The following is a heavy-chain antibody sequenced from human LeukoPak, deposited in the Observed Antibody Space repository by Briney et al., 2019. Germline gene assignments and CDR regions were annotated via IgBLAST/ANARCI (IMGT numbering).Heavy chain of an antibody. D-gene: IGHD3-22*01. V-gene: IGHV3-74*01. J-gene: IGHJ3*02. Sequence: PGGSLRLSCAASGFTFSSYWMHWVRQAPGKGLVWVSRINSDGSSTSYADSVKGRFAISRDNAKNTLYLQMNSLRAEDTAVYYCARVRIVVVRDAFDIWGQGTMVTVSS. CDR2: INSDGSST. CDR1: GFTFSSYW. CDR3: ARVRIVVVRDAFDI.